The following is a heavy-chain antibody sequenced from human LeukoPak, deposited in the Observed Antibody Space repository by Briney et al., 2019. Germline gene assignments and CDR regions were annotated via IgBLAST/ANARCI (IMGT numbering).Heavy chain of an antibody. CDR2: ISGSGGST. CDR1: GFTFSSYG. V-gene: IGHV3-23*01. J-gene: IGHJ4*02. CDR3: AKRIQSAMATGY. Sequence: GGSLRLSCAASGFTFSSYGMSWVRQAPGKGLEWVSAISGSGGSTYYADSVKGRFTISRDNSKNTLYLQMNSLRAEDTAVYYCAKRIQSAMATGYWGQGTLVTVSS. D-gene: IGHD5-18*01.